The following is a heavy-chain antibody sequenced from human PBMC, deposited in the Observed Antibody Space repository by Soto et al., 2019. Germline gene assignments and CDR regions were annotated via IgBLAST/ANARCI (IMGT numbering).Heavy chain of an antibody. CDR1: GFTVSTYS. V-gene: IGHV3-48*02. CDR3: ARGSLPAGFTTPFDY. Sequence: GGSLSLSCAASGFTVSTYSMNWVRQAPGKGLEWVSYISSSSSPIYYVDSVKGRFTISRDNDKNSLYLQMNSLRDEDTAVYYCARGSLPAGFTTPFDYWGQGTLVTVSS. J-gene: IGHJ4*02. D-gene: IGHD3-10*01. CDR2: ISSSSSPI.